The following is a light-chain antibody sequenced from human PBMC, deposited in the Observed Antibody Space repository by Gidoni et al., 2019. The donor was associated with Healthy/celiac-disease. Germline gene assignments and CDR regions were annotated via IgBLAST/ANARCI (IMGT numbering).Light chain of an antibody. CDR3: AAWDDSLGYV. V-gene: IGLV1-47*01. J-gene: IGLJ1*01. CDR2: RNN. Sequence: QSVLPQPPSASGTPGQRVTISCSGSSSNIGSNYVYWYQQLPGTAPKLLIYRNNQRPSGVPDRFSGSKSGTSASLAISGLRSEDEADYYCAAWDDSLGYVFGTGTKVTVL. CDR1: SSNIGSNY.